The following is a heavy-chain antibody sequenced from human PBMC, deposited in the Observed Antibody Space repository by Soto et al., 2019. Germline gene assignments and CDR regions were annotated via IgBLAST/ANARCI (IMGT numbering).Heavy chain of an antibody. D-gene: IGHD3-10*01. CDR3: AHNNYYGSGSVY. Sequence: QITLKESGPTLVKPTQTLTLTCAFSGFSLNTRGVGVGWIRQPPGKALEWLALIYWDNDKRYSPSLKSRLTLPKDTPKNHVVLMMTDMDPVDTATYYCAHNNYYGSGSVYWGQGTLVTVSS. CDR2: IYWDNDK. J-gene: IGHJ4*02. CDR1: GFSLNTRGVG. V-gene: IGHV2-5*02.